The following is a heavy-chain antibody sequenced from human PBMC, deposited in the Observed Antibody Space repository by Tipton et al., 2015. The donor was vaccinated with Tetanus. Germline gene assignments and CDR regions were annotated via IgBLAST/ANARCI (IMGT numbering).Heavy chain of an antibody. J-gene: IGHJ3*01. CDR1: GASFSDYY. V-gene: IGHV4-34*01. CDR2: INHSGNT. D-gene: IGHD4-17*01. Sequence: TLSLTCAVYGASFSDYYWSWIRQAPGKGLEWIGEINHSGNTNHNPSLESRVTISLDTSKNRFSLKLTSVTAADAAVYYCARPSTTVTPRAFDVWGQGTMVTVSS. CDR3: ARPSTTVTPRAFDV.